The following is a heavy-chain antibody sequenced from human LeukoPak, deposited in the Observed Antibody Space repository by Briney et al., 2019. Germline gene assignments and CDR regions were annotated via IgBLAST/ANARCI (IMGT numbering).Heavy chain of an antibody. CDR2: IYYSGST. V-gene: IGHV4-59*01. CDR1: GGSISSYY. J-gene: IGHJ6*02. Sequence: SETLSLTCTVSGGSISSYYWSWLRQPPGKGLEWIGYIYYSGSTNYNPSLKSRVTISVDTSKNQFSLQLSSVTAADTAVYYCARDRGPWGITYYGMDVWGQGTTVTVSS. CDR3: ARDRGPWGITYYGMDV. D-gene: IGHD3-16*01.